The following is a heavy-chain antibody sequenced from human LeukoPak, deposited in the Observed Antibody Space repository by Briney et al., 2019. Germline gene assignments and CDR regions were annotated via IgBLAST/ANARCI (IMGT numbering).Heavy chain of an antibody. V-gene: IGHV3-30*04. Sequence: PGRSLRLSCAASGFTFSSYAMHWVRQAPGKGLEWVAVISYDGSNKYYADSVKGRFTISRDNSKNTLYPQMNSLRAEDTAVYYCARGKSVAGTGSYWFDPWGQGTLVTVSS. D-gene: IGHD6-19*01. CDR3: ARGKSVAGTGSYWFDP. CDR1: GFTFSSYA. CDR2: ISYDGSNK. J-gene: IGHJ5*02.